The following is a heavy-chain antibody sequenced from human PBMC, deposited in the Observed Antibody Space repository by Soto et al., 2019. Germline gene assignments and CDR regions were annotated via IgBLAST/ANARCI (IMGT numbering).Heavy chain of an antibody. CDR1: GGTFSSYT. D-gene: IGHD4-17*01. J-gene: IGHJ6*02. Sequence: QVQLVQSGAEVKKPGSSVKVSCKASGGTFSSYTISWVRQAPGQGLEWMGRIIPILGIANYAQKFQGRVTITADKSTSTAYMELSSLRSEDTAVYYCARDTILDYGGNSQTMDVWGQGTTVTVSS. V-gene: IGHV1-69*08. CDR2: IIPILGIA. CDR3: ARDTILDYGGNSQTMDV.